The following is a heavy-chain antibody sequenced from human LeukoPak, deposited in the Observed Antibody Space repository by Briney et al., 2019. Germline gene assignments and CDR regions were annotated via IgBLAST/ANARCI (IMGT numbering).Heavy chain of an antibody. CDR3: ATAKAHAAFDI. Sequence: GGSLRLSCAASGFTFSSYGMSWVRQAPGKGLEWVSAISGSGGSTCYADSVKGRFTISRDNSKNTLYLQMNSLRAEDTAVYYCATAKAHAAFDIWGQGTMVTVSS. CDR1: GFTFSSYG. CDR2: ISGSGGST. V-gene: IGHV3-23*01. J-gene: IGHJ3*02.